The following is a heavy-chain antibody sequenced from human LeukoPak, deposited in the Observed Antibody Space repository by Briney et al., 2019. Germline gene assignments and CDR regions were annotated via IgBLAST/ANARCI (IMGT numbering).Heavy chain of an antibody. CDR3: ARGGPYCSGGSCAVRY. J-gene: IGHJ4*02. CDR2: IKQDGSEK. D-gene: IGHD2-15*01. CDR1: GFTFSSYW. Sequence: GGSLRLSCAASGFTFSSYWMSWVRQAPGKGLEWEANIKQDGSEKYYVDSVKGRFTISRDNAKNSLYLQMNSLRAEDTAVYYCARGGPYCSGGSCAVRYWGQGTLVTVSS. V-gene: IGHV3-7*03.